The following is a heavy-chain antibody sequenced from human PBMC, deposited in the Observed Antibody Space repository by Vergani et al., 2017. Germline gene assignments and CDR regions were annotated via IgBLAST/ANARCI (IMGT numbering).Heavy chain of an antibody. CDR2: INEDGSEK. CDR1: GFTFSKYW. J-gene: IGHJ6*03. V-gene: IGHV3-7*01. D-gene: IGHD3-16*02. CDR3: ASPTQMDSKGTRYYTDV. Sequence: EVQLVESGGGLVQPGGSLRLSCAASGFTFSKYWMTWVRQAPGKGLEWVANINEDGSEKYYVDSVKGRFTISRDNAKNSLYLHMNSLGAEDTAVYYCASPTQMDSKGTRYYTDVWGKGTTVTVSS.